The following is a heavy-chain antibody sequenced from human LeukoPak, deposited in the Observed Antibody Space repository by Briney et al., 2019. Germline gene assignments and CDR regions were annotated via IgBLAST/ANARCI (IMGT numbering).Heavy chain of an antibody. V-gene: IGHV1-2*04. Sequence: AASVKVSCKASGGTFSSYAISWVRQAPGQGLEWMGWINPNSGGTNYAQKFQGWVTMTRDTSISTAYMELSRLRSDDTAVYYCASSSGWYGLDYWGQGTLVTVSS. J-gene: IGHJ4*02. D-gene: IGHD6-19*01. CDR1: GGTFSSYA. CDR2: INPNSGGT. CDR3: ASSSGWYGLDY.